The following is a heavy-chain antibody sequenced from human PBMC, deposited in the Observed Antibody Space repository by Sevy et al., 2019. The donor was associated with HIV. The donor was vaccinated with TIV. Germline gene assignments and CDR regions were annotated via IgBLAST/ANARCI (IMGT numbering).Heavy chain of an antibody. J-gene: IGHJ4*02. V-gene: IGHV3-30-3*01. CDR3: ARAPYCSGDGSCYVYHFDS. Sequence: GGSLRLSCAASGFTLSDYVIHWVRQTPGKGLEWVAMISYDGTNRYFADSVHGRFTISRDSSKNTVYLQMNSLRVDDTATYYCARAPYCSGDGSCYVYHFDSWGQGAPVTISS. D-gene: IGHD2-21*01. CDR1: GFTLSDYV. CDR2: ISYDGTNR.